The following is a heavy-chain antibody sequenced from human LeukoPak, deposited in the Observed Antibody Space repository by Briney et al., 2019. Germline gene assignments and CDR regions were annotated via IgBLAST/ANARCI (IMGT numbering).Heavy chain of an antibody. J-gene: IGHJ4*02. CDR3: STVTDAIDY. CDR2: IKQDGSER. D-gene: IGHD4-17*01. V-gene: IGHV3-7*03. CDR1: GFTFSSYW. Sequence: GGSLRLSCAASGFTFSSYWMSWVRQAPGKGLEWVANIKQDGSERYYVDSVKGRFTISRDNAKNSLYPQMNSLRAEDTAVYYCSTVTDAIDYWGQGTLVTVSS.